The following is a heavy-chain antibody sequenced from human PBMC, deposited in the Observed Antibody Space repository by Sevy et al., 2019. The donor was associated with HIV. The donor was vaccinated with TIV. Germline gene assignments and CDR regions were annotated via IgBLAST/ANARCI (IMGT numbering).Heavy chain of an antibody. D-gene: IGHD6-19*01. CDR2: IYYSGGT. J-gene: IGHJ4*02. Sequence: SETLSLTCTVSGGSISSSSYYWGWIRQPPGKGLEWIGSIYYSGGTYYNPSLKSRVTISVDTFKNQFSLKLSSVTAADTAVYYCARREVAGSYFDYWGQGTLVTVSS. V-gene: IGHV4-39*01. CDR3: ARREVAGSYFDY. CDR1: GGSISSSSYY.